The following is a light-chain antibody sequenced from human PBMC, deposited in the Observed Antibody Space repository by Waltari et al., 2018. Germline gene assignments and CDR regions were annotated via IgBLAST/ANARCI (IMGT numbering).Light chain of an antibody. CDR3: QVWDANTDPGV. CDR1: NIESKS. CDR2: YDS. V-gene: IGLV3-21*01. J-gene: IGLJ1*01. Sequence: SYVLTQPPSVSAAPGETARITCGGNNIESKSVHWYRQRPGQAPVLVISYDSDRPSGCPERFSGSNSGNTATLTISRVEAGDEADYYCQVWDANTDPGVFGTGTEVTVL.